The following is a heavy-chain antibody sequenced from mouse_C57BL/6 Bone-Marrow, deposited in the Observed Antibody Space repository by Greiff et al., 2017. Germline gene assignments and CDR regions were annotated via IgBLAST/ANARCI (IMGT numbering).Heavy chain of an antibody. D-gene: IGHD2-3*01. CDR2: IYPGSGST. CDR1: GYTFTSYW. CDR3: ARNDGYFAWFAY. V-gene: IGHV1-55*01. Sequence: QVQLQQPGAELVKPGASVKMSCKASGYTFTSYWITWVKQRPGQGLEWIGDIYPGSGSTNYNEKFKSKATLTVDTSSSTAYMQLSSLTSEDSAVYYCARNDGYFAWFAYGGQGTLVTVSA. J-gene: IGHJ3*01.